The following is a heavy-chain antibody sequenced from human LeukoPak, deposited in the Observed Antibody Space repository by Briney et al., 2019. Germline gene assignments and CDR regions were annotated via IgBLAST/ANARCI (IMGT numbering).Heavy chain of an antibody. V-gene: IGHV1-2*02. CDR3: AREGDYDYYYYYSYMDL. CDR1: GYTFIGYY. CDR2: INPNTGDT. J-gene: IGHJ6*03. D-gene: IGHD4-17*01. Sequence: GASVKVSCKASGYTFIGYYLHWVRQAPGQGLEWMGWINPNTGDTNYAQKFQGRVTMTRDTSIGTAYMELSSLRSDDTAVYYCAREGDYDYYYYYSYMDLWGKGTTVTISS.